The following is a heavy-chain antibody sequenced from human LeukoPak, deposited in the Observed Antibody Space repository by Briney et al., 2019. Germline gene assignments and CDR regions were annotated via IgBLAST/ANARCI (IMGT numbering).Heavy chain of an antibody. D-gene: IGHD3-10*01. CDR3: ARAPPSIWFGELLEGPTYFDY. J-gene: IGHJ4*02. V-gene: IGHV3-21*01. CDR2: ISSSSSYI. CDR1: GFTFSSYS. Sequence: PGGSLRLSCAASGFTFSSYSMNWVRQAPGKGLEWVSSISSSSSYIYYADSVKGRFTISRDNAKNSLYLQMNSLRAEDTAVYYCARAPPSIWFGELLEGPTYFDYWGQGTLVTVSS.